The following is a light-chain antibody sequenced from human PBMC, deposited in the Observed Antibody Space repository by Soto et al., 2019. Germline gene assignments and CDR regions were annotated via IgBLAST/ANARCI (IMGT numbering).Light chain of an antibody. Sequence: QSALTQPASASGSPGQSITISCTGTSSDVGNYNLVSWYQQYPGKAPKLMIYEGAKRPSGVPDRFSGSKSGNTASLTISGLQAEDEADYYCCSFAVISTLIFGGGTKLTVL. CDR2: EGA. CDR1: SSDVGNYNL. V-gene: IGLV2-23*01. CDR3: CSFAVISTLI. J-gene: IGLJ2*01.